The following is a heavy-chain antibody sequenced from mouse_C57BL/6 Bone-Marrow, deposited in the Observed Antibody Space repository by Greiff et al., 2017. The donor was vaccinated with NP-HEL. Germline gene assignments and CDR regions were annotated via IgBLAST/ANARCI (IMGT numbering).Heavy chain of an antibody. J-gene: IGHJ4*01. Sequence: DVKLQESGAELVRPGASVKLSCTASGFNIKDDYMHWVKQRPEQGLEWIGWIDPANGDTEYASKFQGKATITADTSSNTAYLQLSSLTSEDTAVDYCTRGGSSPYAMDYWGQGTSVTVSA. CDR3: TRGGSSPYAMDY. V-gene: IGHV14-4*01. D-gene: IGHD1-1*01. CDR1: GFNIKDDY. CDR2: IDPANGDT.